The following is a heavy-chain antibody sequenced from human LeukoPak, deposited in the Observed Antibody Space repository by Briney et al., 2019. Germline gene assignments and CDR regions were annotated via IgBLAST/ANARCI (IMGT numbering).Heavy chain of an antibody. V-gene: IGHV3-9*01. CDR3: AKDIRLGATFGDYFDY. CDR2: ISWNSGSI. Sequence: GRSLRLSCAASGFTFDDYAMHWVRQAPGKGLEWVSGISWNSGSIGHADSVKGRFTISRDNAKNSLYLQMNSLRAEDTALYYCAKDIRLGATFGDYFDYWGQGTLVTVSS. CDR1: GFTFDDYA. J-gene: IGHJ4*02. D-gene: IGHD1-26*01.